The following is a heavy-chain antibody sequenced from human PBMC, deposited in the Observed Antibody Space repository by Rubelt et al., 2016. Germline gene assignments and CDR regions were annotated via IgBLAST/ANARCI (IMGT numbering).Heavy chain of an antibody. V-gene: IGHV1-3*01. CDR3: ARAASYYYDSSGYFKI. D-gene: IGHD3-22*01. J-gene: IGHJ4*02. CDR2: INAGNGNT. Sequence: GQRLEWMGWINAGNGNTKYSQKFQGRVTISRDTSASTAYMELSSLRSEDTAVYYCARAASYYYDSSGYFKIWGQGTLVTVSS.